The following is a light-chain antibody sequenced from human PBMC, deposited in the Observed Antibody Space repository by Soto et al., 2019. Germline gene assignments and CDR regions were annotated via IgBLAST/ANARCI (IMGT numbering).Light chain of an antibody. CDR1: SSDVGGYNY. V-gene: IGLV2-14*01. J-gene: IGLJ1*01. CDR2: EVS. Sequence: QSALTQPASVSGSPGQSITISCTGTSSDVGGYNYVSWYQQHPGKAPKLMIYEVSNRPSGVSNRFSGSKSENTASLTISGLQAEDEADYYCSSYSATNTLVFGSGTKVTVL. CDR3: SSYSATNTLV.